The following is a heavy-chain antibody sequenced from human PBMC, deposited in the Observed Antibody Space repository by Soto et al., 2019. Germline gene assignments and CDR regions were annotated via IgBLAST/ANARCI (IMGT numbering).Heavy chain of an antibody. V-gene: IGHV4-34*01. Sequence: SETLSLTCAVYGGSFSGYYWSWIRQPPGKGLEWIGEINHSGSTNYNPSLKSRVTISVDTSKNQFSLKLSSVTAADTAVYYCARGTGWYDILTGRYYYYGMDVWGQGTTVTAP. D-gene: IGHD3-9*01. CDR2: INHSGST. CDR3: ARGTGWYDILTGRYYYYGMDV. CDR1: GGSFSGYY. J-gene: IGHJ6*02.